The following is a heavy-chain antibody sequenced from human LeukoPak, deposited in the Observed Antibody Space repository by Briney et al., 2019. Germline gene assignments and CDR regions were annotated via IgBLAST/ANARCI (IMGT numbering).Heavy chain of an antibody. CDR2: ISSSGSTI. D-gene: IGHD4-17*01. CDR1: GFTFSSYE. CDR3: ARTRGDYGDYAGY. Sequence: GGSLRLSCAASGFTFSSYEMNWVRQAPGKGLEWVSYISSSGSTIYYADSVKGRFTISRDSAKNSLYLQMNSLRAEDTAVYYCARTRGDYGDYAGYWGQGTLVTVSS. V-gene: IGHV3-48*03. J-gene: IGHJ4*02.